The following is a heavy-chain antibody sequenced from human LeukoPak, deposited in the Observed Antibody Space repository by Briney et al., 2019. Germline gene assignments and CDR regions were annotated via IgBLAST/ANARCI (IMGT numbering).Heavy chain of an antibody. CDR1: GFTFSSYA. J-gene: IGHJ4*02. D-gene: IGHD1-1*01. V-gene: IGHV3-23*01. CDR2: ISGSGGST. Sequence: PGGSLRLSCAASGFTFSSYAMSWVRQAPGKGLEWVSAISGSGGSTYYADSVKGRFTISRDNSKNTLYLQMNSLSAEDTAVYYCAKFTTGGYYFDYWGQGTLVTVSS. CDR3: AKFTTGGYYFDY.